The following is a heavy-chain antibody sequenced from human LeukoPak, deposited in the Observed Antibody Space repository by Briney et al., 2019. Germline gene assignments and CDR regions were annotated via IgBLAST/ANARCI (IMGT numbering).Heavy chain of an antibody. D-gene: IGHD3-22*01. CDR3: ARDRHYYDSSGYQDLFDY. J-gene: IGHJ4*02. Sequence: GGSLRLSCAASGFTFSDYYMSWIRQAPGKGLDWVSYISSSGSTIYYADSVKGRFTISRDNAKNSLYLQMNSLRAEDTAVYYCARDRHYYDSSGYQDLFDYWGQGTLVTVSS. V-gene: IGHV3-11*04. CDR1: GFTFSDYY. CDR2: ISSSGSTI.